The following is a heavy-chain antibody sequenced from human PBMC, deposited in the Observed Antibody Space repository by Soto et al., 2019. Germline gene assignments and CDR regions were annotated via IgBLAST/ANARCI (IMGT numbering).Heavy chain of an antibody. D-gene: IGHD6-6*01. CDR3: ARDAARPIYYYYYYGMDV. J-gene: IGHJ6*02. Sequence: SETLSLTCAVYGGSFSGYYWGWIRQPPGKXLEWIGEINHSGSTNYNPSLKSRVTISVDTSKNQFSLKLSSVTAADTAVYYCARDAARPIYYYYYYGMDVWGQGTTVTVSS. CDR1: GGSFSGYY. CDR2: INHSGST. V-gene: IGHV4-34*01.